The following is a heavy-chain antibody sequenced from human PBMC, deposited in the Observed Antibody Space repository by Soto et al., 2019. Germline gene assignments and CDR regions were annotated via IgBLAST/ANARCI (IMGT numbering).Heavy chain of an antibody. CDR2: INHGGST. CDR3: RRAHLTGPVLFDY. D-gene: IGHD7-27*01. CDR1: GGSFSGYY. V-gene: IGHV4-34*01. Sequence: PSETLCLTCAVYGGSFSGYYLSWIRQPPGKGLEWVGEINHGGSTNYNPSLKKRVTTLVDTSTNQFSLKLSSVTGADTTVYYCRRAHLTGPVLFDYLGQGTLATVSS. J-gene: IGHJ4*02.